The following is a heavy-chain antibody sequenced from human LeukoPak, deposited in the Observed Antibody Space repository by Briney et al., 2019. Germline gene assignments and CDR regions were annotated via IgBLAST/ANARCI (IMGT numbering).Heavy chain of an antibody. V-gene: IGHV3-23*01. CDR3: AKAGGVYQLLLKYYFDY. CDR2: ISGSGGST. D-gene: IGHD2-2*01. CDR1: GFTFSSYA. Sequence: GGSLRLSCAASGFTFSSYALSWVRQAPGKGLEWVSAISGSGGSTYYADSVKGRFTISRDNSKNTLYLQMNSLRAEDTAVYYCAKAGGVYQLLLKYYFDYWGQGTLVTVSS. J-gene: IGHJ4*02.